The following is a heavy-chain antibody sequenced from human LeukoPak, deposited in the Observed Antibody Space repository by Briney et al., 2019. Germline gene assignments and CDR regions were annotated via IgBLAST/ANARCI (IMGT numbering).Heavy chain of an antibody. Sequence: SETLSLTCTVSGGSISSYYWSWIRQPPGKGLEWIGYIYYSGSTNYNPSLKSRATISVDTSKNQFSLKLSSVTAADTAVYYCARDRITMVRGVMDNNYYYYGMDVWGQGTTVTVSS. V-gene: IGHV4-59*01. D-gene: IGHD3-10*01. CDR3: ARDRITMVRGVMDNNYYYYGMDV. CDR2: IYYSGST. CDR1: GGSISSYY. J-gene: IGHJ6*02.